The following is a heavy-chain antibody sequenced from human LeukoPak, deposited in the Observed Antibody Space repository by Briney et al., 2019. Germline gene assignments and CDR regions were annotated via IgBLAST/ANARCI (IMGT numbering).Heavy chain of an antibody. Sequence: ASVKVSFKASGYTFINYYMHWVRQAPGQGLEWMGIINPSAGGTTYAQNFQGRVTMTRDTSTNTVYMELNSLRSDDTAVYYCARQRDSNWFDPWGQGTLVTVSS. V-gene: IGHV1-46*01. CDR3: ARQRDSNWFDP. CDR2: INPSAGGT. J-gene: IGHJ5*02. CDR1: GYTFINYY. D-gene: IGHD4-11*01.